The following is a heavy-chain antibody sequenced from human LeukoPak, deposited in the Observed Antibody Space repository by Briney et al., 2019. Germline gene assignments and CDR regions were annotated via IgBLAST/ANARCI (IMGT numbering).Heavy chain of an antibody. Sequence: SETLSLTCTVSGGSISSYYWSWIRQPPGKGLEWIGYIYYSGSTNYNSSLKSRVTISVDTSKNQFSLKLSSVTAADTAVYYCASNYYDSSGYHPSNWFDPWGQGTLVTVSS. V-gene: IGHV4-59*08. D-gene: IGHD3-22*01. CDR3: ASNYYDSSGYHPSNWFDP. J-gene: IGHJ5*02. CDR2: IYYSGST. CDR1: GGSISSYY.